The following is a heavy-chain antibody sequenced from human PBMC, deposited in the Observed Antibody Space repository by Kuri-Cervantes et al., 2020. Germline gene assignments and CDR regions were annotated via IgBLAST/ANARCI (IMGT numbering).Heavy chain of an antibody. CDR2: INPNSGNT. Sequence: ASVKVSCKASGYTFTGHYMHWVRQAPGQGLEWMGWINPNSGNTGYAQKFQGRVTMTRNTSISTAYMELSSLRSEDTAVYYCARLSSYYGSGSYETEDYWGQGTLVTVSS. J-gene: IGHJ4*02. V-gene: IGHV1-8*02. CDR1: GYTFTGHY. CDR3: ARLSSYYGSGSYETEDY. D-gene: IGHD3-10*01.